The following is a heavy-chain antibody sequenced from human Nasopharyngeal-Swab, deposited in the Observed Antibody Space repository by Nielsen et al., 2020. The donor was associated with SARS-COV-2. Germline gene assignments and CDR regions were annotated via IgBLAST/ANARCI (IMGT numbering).Heavy chain of an antibody. Sequence: SVKVSCKASGGTFSSYAISWVRQAPGQGLEWMGGIIPIFGTANYAQKFQGRVTITADESTSTAYMELSSLRSEDTAVYYRARGGRYCSGGSCPWDYWGQGTLVTVSS. D-gene: IGHD2-15*01. V-gene: IGHV1-69*13. CDR2: IIPIFGTA. CDR3: ARGGRYCSGGSCPWDY. CDR1: GGTFSSYA. J-gene: IGHJ4*02.